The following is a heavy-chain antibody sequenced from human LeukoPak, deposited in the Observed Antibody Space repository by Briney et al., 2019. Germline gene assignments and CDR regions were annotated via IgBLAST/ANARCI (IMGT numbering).Heavy chain of an antibody. D-gene: IGHD3-22*01. CDR1: GFTFSSYA. J-gene: IGHJ3*02. V-gene: IGHV3-30-3*01. CDR2: ISYDGSNK. CDR3: ANPSSSSGPDAFDI. Sequence: PGGSLRLSCAASGFTFSSYAMHWVRQAPGKGLEWVAVISYDGSNKYYADSVKGRFTISRDNSKNTLYLQMNSLRAEDTAVYYCANPSSSSGPDAFDIWGQGTMVTVSS.